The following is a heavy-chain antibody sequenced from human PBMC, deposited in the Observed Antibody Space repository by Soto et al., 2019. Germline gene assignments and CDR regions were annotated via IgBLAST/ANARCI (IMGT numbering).Heavy chain of an antibody. CDR3: AKEAVWMAVAGSTFDN. CDR1: GFTFRTSA. CDR2: INFSGTST. D-gene: IGHD6-19*01. J-gene: IGHJ4*02. V-gene: IGHV3-23*01. Sequence: EVQLLESGGGLVQPGGSLRLSCAASGFTFRTSAMSWVRQAPGKGLEWVSDINFSGTSTYYADSVKGRFTISRDNSKNTLYLQMNSLRAEETAVYYCAKEAVWMAVAGSTFDNWGQGTLVTVSS.